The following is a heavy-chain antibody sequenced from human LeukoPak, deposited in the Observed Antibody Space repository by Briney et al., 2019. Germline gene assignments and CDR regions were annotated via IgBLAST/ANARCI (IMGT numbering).Heavy chain of an antibody. Sequence: SETLSLTCTVSAGSISSYYWNWLRQSPGKGLEWIGYIYYTGTTKYNPSLTSRVTISIDTSKNQFSLELSSVTAADTAVYYCATSVGTTGTTWGQGTLVIVSS. J-gene: IGHJ4*02. CDR2: IYYTGTT. D-gene: IGHD1-1*01. CDR3: ATSVGTTGTT. CDR1: AGSISSYY. V-gene: IGHV4-59*08.